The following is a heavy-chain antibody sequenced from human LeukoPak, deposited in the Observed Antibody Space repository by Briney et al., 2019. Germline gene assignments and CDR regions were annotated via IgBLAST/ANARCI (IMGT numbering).Heavy chain of an antibody. CDR2: ISGSGGST. Sequence: GGSLRLSCAASGFTFSSYAMSWVRQAPGKGLEWVSAISGSGGSTYYADSAKGRFTISRDNSKNTLYLQMNSLRAEDTAVYYCAKDLAHIVVVTAPYWGQGTLVTVSS. CDR1: GFTFSSYA. J-gene: IGHJ4*02. CDR3: AKDLAHIVVVTAPY. V-gene: IGHV3-23*01. D-gene: IGHD2-21*02.